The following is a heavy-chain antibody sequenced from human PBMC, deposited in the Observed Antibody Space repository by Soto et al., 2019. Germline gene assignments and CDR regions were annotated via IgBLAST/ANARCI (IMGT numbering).Heavy chain of an antibody. V-gene: IGHV5-51*01. CDR2: IYPGDSDT. Sequence: GESLKISCKGSGYSFTSYWIGWVRQMPGKGLEWMGIIYPGDSDTRYSPSFQGQVTISADKSISTAYLQWSSLKASDTAMYYCARRGRRGSYYYYGMDVWGQGTTVTVSS. D-gene: IGHD3-10*01. CDR3: ARRGRRGSYYYYGMDV. J-gene: IGHJ6*02. CDR1: GYSFTSYW.